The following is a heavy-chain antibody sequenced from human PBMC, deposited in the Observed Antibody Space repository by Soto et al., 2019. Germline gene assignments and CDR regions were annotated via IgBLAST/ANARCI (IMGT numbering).Heavy chain of an antibody. Sequence: QITLKESGPTLVKPTQTLTLTCTFSWFSLSTSGVGVGWIRQPPGKSLEWLALIYWYDDKRYSRSLRSRLTINKDTSKNQLVLIMTKMDTVNTATYYCAHRQNKVSCPDAFDIWGQWTMVTVSS. D-gene: IGHD2-8*01. J-gene: IGHJ3*02. CDR1: WFSLSTSGVG. CDR3: AHRQNKVSCPDAFDI. CDR2: IYWYDDK. V-gene: IGHV2-5*01.